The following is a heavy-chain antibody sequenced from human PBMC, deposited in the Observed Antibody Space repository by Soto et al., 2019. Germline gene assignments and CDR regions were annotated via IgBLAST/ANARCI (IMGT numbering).Heavy chain of an antibody. D-gene: IGHD3-10*01. CDR3: ARVDYYGSGSYLNWFDP. CDR1: GFTFSDYY. J-gene: IGHJ5*02. V-gene: IGHV3-11*06. Sequence: GGSLRLSCAASGFTFSDYYMSWIRQAPGKGLEWVSYISSSSSYTNYADSVKGRFTISRDNAKNSLYLQMNSLRAEDTAVYYCARVDYYGSGSYLNWFDPWGQGTLVTVSS. CDR2: ISSSSSYT.